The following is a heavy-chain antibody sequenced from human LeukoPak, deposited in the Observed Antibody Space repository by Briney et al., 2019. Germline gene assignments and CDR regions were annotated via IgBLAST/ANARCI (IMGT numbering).Heavy chain of an antibody. CDR1: GFTFSSYG. D-gene: IGHD3-10*01. CDR3: AKAYYYGSGSYYNPIDY. CDR2: IRYDGSNK. V-gene: IGHV3-30*02. J-gene: IGHJ4*02. Sequence: TGGSLRLSCAASGFTFSSYGMHWVRQAPGKGLEWVAFIRYDGSNKYYADSVKGRFTISRDNSKNTLYLQMNSLRAEDTAVYYCAKAYYYGSGSYYNPIDYWGQGTLVTVSS.